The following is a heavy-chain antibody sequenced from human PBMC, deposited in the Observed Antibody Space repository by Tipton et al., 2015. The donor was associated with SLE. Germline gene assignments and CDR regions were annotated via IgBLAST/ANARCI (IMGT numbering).Heavy chain of an antibody. CDR1: GFTFSSYG. V-gene: IGHV3-30*02. CDR2: IRYDGSNK. Sequence: SLRLSCAASGFTFSSYGMHWVRQAPGKGLEGVAFIRYDGSNKYYADSVKGRFTISRDNSKNTLYLQMNSLRAEDTAMYYCAKDSGTGFFDYWGQGTLVTVSS. D-gene: IGHD3/OR15-3a*01. J-gene: IGHJ4*02. CDR3: AKDSGTGFFDY.